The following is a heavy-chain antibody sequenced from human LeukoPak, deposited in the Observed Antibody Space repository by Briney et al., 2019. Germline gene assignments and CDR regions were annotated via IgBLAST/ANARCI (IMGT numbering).Heavy chain of an antibody. Sequence: SQTLSLTCAISGDSVSSNSAAWNWIRQSPSRGLEWLGRTYYRSKWFNDYAVSVKSRITINPDTSKNQFSLHLYSVTPEDTAVNYCAREDEQQLVVSWFDPWGQGTLVTVSS. CDR3: AREDEQQLVVSWFDP. J-gene: IGHJ5*02. V-gene: IGHV6-1*01. D-gene: IGHD6-13*01. CDR1: GDSVSSNSAA. CDR2: TYYRSKWFN.